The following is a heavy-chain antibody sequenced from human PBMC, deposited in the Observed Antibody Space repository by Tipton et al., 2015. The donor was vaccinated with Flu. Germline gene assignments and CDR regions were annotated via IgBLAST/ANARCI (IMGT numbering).Heavy chain of an antibody. CDR1: GGSFSGYY. CDR3: ARGYLSGAFDI. J-gene: IGHJ3*02. D-gene: IGHD2/OR15-2a*01. CDR2: INHSGST. Sequence: TLSLTCAVYGGSFSGYYRSWIRQPPGKGLEWIGEINHSGSTNYNPSLKSRVTISVDTSKNQFSLKLSSVTAADTAVYYCARGYLSGAFDIWGQGTMVTVSS. V-gene: IGHV4-34*01.